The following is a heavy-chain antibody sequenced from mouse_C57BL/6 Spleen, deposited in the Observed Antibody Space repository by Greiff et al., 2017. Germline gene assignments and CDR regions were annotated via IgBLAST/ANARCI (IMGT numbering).Heavy chain of an antibody. D-gene: IGHD1-1*01. CDR3: TRGGGSSGYYAMDY. J-gene: IGHJ4*01. CDR1: GYTFTDYE. Sequence: VQLQQSGAELVRPGASVTLSCKASGYTFTDYEMHWVKQTPVHGLEWIGAIDPETGGTAYNQKFKGKDILTADKSSSTAYMELRSLTSEDSAVYYCTRGGGSSGYYAMDYWGQGTSVTVSS. V-gene: IGHV1-15*01. CDR2: IDPETGGT.